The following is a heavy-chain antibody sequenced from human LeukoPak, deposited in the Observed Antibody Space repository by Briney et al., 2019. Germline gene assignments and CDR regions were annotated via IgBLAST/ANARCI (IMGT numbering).Heavy chain of an antibody. V-gene: IGHV4-4*07. CDR1: GGSISSYY. CDR2: IYTSGST. Sequence: SETLSLTCTVSGGSISSYYWSWIRQPAGKGLEWIGRIYTSGSTNYNPSLKSRVTMSVDTSKNQFSLKLSSVTAADTAVDYCARDVVGATFDAFDIWGQGTMVTVSS. J-gene: IGHJ3*02. D-gene: IGHD1-26*01. CDR3: ARDVVGATFDAFDI.